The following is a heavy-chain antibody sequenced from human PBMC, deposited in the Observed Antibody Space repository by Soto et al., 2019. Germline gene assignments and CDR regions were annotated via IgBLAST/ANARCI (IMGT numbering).Heavy chain of an antibody. V-gene: IGHV4-39*01. D-gene: IGHD3-3*01. CDR1: GGSISSTSYY. J-gene: IGHJ4*02. Sequence: QLQLQESGPGLVKPSETLSLTCTVSGGSISSTSYYWGWIRQPPGKGLEWIGSIYYSGSTYYNPSLKSRVTISVDTSKNQFSLELSSVTAADTAVYYCACTYYDFWSGYHPDCFYFDYWGQGTLVTVSS. CDR3: ACTYYDFWSGYHPDCFYFDY. CDR2: IYYSGST.